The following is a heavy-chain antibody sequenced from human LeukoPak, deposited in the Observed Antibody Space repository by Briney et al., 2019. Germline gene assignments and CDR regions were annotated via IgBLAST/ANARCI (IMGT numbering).Heavy chain of an antibody. CDR2: INPNSGGT. D-gene: IGHD2-15*01. V-gene: IGHV1-2*02. Sequence: ASVKVSCKASGYTFTGYYTHWVRQAPGQGLEWMGWINPNSGGTNYAQKFQGRVTMTRDTSISTAYMELSRLRSDDTAVYYCARGSHVQYCSGGSCYLPFDYWGQGTLVTVSS. CDR1: GYTFTGYY. CDR3: ARGSHVQYCSGGSCYLPFDY. J-gene: IGHJ4*02.